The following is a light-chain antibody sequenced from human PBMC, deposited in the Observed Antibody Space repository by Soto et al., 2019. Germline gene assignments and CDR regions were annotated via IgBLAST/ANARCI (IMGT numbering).Light chain of an antibody. Sequence: QSVLTQPPSASGTPGQRVTISCSGSSSNIGSKTVNLYQKLPGTAPKLLIYSTNQRPSGVPDRFSGSKSGTSASLAISGLQSEDEADYYCAGWDDRLGASYVFGTGTKVTVL. J-gene: IGLJ1*01. V-gene: IGLV1-44*01. CDR3: AGWDDRLGASYV. CDR2: STN. CDR1: SSNIGSKT.